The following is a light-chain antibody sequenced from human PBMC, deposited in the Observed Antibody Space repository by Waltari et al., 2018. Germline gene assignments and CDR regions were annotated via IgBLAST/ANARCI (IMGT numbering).Light chain of an antibody. CDR2: GAS. V-gene: IGKV3D-15*01. J-gene: IGKJ2*01. CDR3: QQYNNWPPYT. CDR1: QSVSNS. Sequence: EIVMTQSPPTLSVSPGERATLSCRASQSVSNSLAWYQQKPGRAPRLLIHGASTRATGIPARFSGSGSGTEFTLTISNLQSEDFAVYYCQQYNNWPPYTFGQGTKLEIK.